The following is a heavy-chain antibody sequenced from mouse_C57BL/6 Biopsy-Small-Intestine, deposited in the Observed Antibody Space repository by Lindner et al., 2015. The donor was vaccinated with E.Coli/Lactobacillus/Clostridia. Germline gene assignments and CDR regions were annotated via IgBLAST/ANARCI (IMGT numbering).Heavy chain of an antibody. V-gene: IGHV1-74*01. Sequence: SVKVSCKVSGYSLTTLSMHWVRQAPGKGLEWMGGFDPEDGETFYAQEFQGRVTLTEDTSTDTAYMELSSLKSEDTAVYYCAVAQILAGYHKGNWFDPWGQGTLVTVSS. CDR1: GYSLTTLS. D-gene: IGHD4-1*02. J-gene: IGHJ4*01. CDR2: FDPEDGET. CDR3: AVAQILAGYHKGNWFDP.